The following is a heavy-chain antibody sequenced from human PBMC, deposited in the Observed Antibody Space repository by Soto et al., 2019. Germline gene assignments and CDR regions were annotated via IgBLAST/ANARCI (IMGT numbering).Heavy chain of an antibody. D-gene: IGHD3-22*01. Sequence: GGSLRLSCAASGFSFSNYAIHWVRQAPGKGLQWVALISYNENNKYYADSVKGRSTISRDTSKNTVYLEMNSLRREDTAVYYCAKGLVYYDHVGYFRDERGLRSWAQG. CDR3: AKGLVYYDHVGYFRDERGLRS. CDR1: GFSFSNYA. J-gene: IGHJ5*01. V-gene: IGHV3-30*18. CDR2: ISYNENNK.